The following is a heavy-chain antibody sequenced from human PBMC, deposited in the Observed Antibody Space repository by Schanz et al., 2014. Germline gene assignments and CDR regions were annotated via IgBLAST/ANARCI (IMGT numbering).Heavy chain of an antibody. CDR2: ISYSGST. V-gene: IGHV4-39*01. J-gene: IGHJ5*02. D-gene: IGHD3-10*01. CDR3: ANSMVRGVRMSDNWFGP. Sequence: QLQLQESGPGLVKPSETLSLTCTVSGGSISSTFYYWGWIRQPPGKGLDWIGTISYSGSTYYNPSHKSLVTISVDTSKNHFSLKLNSVTAADTAVYYCANSMVRGVRMSDNWFGPWGQGTLVSVSS. CDR1: GGSISSTFYY.